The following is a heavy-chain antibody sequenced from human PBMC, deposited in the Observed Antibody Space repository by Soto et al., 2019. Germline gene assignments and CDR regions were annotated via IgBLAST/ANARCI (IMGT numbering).Heavy chain of an antibody. Sequence: PGESLKISCKGSGYSFTSYWIGWVRQMPGKGLEWMGIIYPGDSDTRYSPSFQGQVTISADKSISTAYLQWSSLKASDTAMYYCAGLWFGELLVPDAFDIWGQGTMVTVSS. CDR3: AGLWFGELLVPDAFDI. V-gene: IGHV5-51*01. J-gene: IGHJ3*02. CDR1: GYSFTSYW. CDR2: IYPGDSDT. D-gene: IGHD3-10*01.